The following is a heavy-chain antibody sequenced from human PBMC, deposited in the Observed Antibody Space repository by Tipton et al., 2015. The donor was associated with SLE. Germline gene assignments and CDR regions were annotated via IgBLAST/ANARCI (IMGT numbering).Heavy chain of an antibody. J-gene: IGHJ3*02. V-gene: IGHV4-38-2*02. CDR2: IYHSGRT. D-gene: IGHD2-2*01. CDR1: GYSISSDYY. CDR3: AKERGRYQLLDAFDI. Sequence: TLSLTCVVSGYSISSDYYWGWIRQPPGKGLEWIGSIYHSGRTYHNPSLKSRVTISVDTSKNQFSLKLNSVTAADTAMYYCAKERGRYQLLDAFDIWGQGTMVTVSS.